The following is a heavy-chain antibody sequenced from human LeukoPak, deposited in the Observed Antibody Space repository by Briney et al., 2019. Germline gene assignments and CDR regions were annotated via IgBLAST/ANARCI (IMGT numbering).Heavy chain of an antibody. V-gene: IGHV3-21*01. CDR1: GFTFSSYS. D-gene: IGHD3-10*01. CDR2: ISSSSSYI. Sequence: GGSLRLSCAASGFTFSSYSMNWVRQAPGKGLEWVSSISSSSSYIYYADSVKGRFTISRDNAKNSLYLQMNSLRAEDTAVYYCARVILLWFGEGLTGAFDIWGQGTMVTVSS. J-gene: IGHJ3*02. CDR3: ARVILLWFGEGLTGAFDI.